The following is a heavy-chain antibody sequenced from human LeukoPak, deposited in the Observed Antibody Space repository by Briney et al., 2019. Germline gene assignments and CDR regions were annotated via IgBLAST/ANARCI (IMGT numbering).Heavy chain of an antibody. V-gene: IGHV1-18*01. CDR1: GYTFTNYG. J-gene: IGHJ4*02. CDR2: ISAYNGNT. CDR3: ARDSWTTVTTFDY. Sequence: ASVKVSCKASGYTFTNYGISWVRQAPGQGLEWMGWISAYNGNTNYTQKLQGRVTMTTDTSTSTAYEELRSLRSDDTAVYYCARDSWTTVTTFDYWGQGTLVTVSS. D-gene: IGHD4-17*01.